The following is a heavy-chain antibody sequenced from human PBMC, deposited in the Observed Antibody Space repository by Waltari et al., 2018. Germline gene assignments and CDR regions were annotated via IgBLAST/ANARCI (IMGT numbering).Heavy chain of an antibody. CDR2: ISGSGGSI. D-gene: IGHD4-17*01. CDR3: ATDQKPSTVTLAFDI. CDR1: GFTFSSYA. J-gene: IGHJ3*02. V-gene: IGHV3-23*01. Sequence: EVQLLESGGGLVQPGGSLRLSCAASGFTFSSYAMSWVRQAPGKGLAWVSAISGSGGSIYYADSVKGRFTMSRDNSKNTLYLQMNSLRAEDTAVYYCATDQKPSTVTLAFDIWGQGTMVTVSS.